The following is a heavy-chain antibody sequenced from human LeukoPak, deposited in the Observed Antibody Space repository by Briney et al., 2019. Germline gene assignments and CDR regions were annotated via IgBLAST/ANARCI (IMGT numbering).Heavy chain of an antibody. J-gene: IGHJ4*02. CDR2: ISYDGSNK. V-gene: IGHV3-30*03. D-gene: IGHD2-2*02. Sequence: GRSLRLSCAASGFTFSSYSIHWVRQAPGKGLEWVAVISYDGSNKYYADSVKGRFTISRDNSKNTLYLQMNSLRAEDTAVYYCATYRIGYFDYWGQGTLVTVSS. CDR1: GFTFSSYS. CDR3: ATYRIGYFDY.